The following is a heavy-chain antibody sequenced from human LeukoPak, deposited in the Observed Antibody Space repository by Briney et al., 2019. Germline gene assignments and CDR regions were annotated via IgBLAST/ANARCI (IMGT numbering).Heavy chain of an antibody. J-gene: IGHJ6*02. CDR2: ISSSGNTI. V-gene: IGHV3-48*03. CDR3: ARDSSSWPLGMDV. CDR1: RFTFSNYE. Sequence: PGGSLRLSCAASRFTFSNYEMNWVRQAPGKGLEWLSYISSSGNTIYYADSVKGRFTMSRDNAKNALSLQMNRLRVEDTALYYCARDSSSWPLGMDVWGQGTTVTVS. D-gene: IGHD6-13*01.